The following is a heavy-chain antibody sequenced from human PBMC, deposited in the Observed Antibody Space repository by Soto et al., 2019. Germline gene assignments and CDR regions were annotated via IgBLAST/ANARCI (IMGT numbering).Heavy chain of an antibody. CDR3: AKEQTTGAHYALDY. Sequence: GGSLRLSCEASGFIFSSYAMNWVRQAPGKGLQWVSSITGSSDYTSYIASVKGRFTISRDNSKNTLYLQMNSLRAEDTAVYFCAKEQTTGAHYALDYWGQGTLVTVSS. V-gene: IGHV3-23*01. CDR1: GFIFSSYA. CDR2: ITGSSDYT. J-gene: IGHJ4*02. D-gene: IGHD2-8*02.